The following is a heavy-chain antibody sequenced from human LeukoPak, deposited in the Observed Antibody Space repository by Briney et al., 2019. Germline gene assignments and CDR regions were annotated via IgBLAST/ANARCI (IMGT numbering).Heavy chain of an antibody. V-gene: IGHV1-2*02. CDR1: GYTFTGYY. D-gene: IGHD5-12*01. CDR2: INPNSGDT. CDR3: ARDGPTTPTYYFDY. J-gene: IGHJ4*02. Sequence: ASVKVSCKASGYTFTGYYIHWVRQAPGQGLEWMGWINPNSGDTNYAQKFQGRVPMTRDTSISTAYMELSRLKSDDTAVYYCARDGPTTPTYYFDYWGQGTLVTVSS.